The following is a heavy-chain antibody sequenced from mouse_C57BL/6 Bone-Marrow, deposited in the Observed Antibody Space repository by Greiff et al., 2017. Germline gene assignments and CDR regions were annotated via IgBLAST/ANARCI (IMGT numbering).Heavy chain of an antibody. CDR1: GFNIKDDY. D-gene: IGHD2-4*01. V-gene: IGHV14-4*01. Sequence: EVQLKQSGAELVRPGASVKLSCTASGFNIKDDYMHWVKQRPEQGLEWIGWIDPENGDTEYASKFQGKATITADTSSNTAYLQLSSLTSEDTAVYYCTTGDYDDYAMDYWGQGTSVTVSS. J-gene: IGHJ4*01. CDR3: TTGDYDDYAMDY. CDR2: IDPENGDT.